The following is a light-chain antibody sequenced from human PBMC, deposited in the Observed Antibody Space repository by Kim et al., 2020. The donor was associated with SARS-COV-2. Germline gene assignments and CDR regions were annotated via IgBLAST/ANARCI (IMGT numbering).Light chain of an antibody. CDR1: RGSIARNY. CDR3: QSYDSSIVV. V-gene: IGLV6-57*03. CDR2: EDN. Sequence: GMPLTISCTRSRGSIARNYVKWSQQRPGSAPTTVIYEDNQRPSGAPDRFSGSIDSSSNSASLTISGLKTEDEADYYCQSYDSSIVVFGGGTQLTVL. J-gene: IGLJ2*01.